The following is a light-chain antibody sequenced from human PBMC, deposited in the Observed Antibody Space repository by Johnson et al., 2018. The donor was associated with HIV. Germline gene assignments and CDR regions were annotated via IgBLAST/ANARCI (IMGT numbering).Light chain of an antibody. CDR1: SSNIGNNY. J-gene: IGLJ1*01. CDR3: GRWDDSLSTYV. CDR2: ENN. V-gene: IGLV1-51*02. Sequence: QSVLTQPPSVSAAPGQKVTISCSGSSSNIGNNYVSWYQQLPGTAPKVLIYENNKRPSGIPDRLSGSKSGTSATLGITGLQTGDEADYYCGRWDDSLSTYVFGSGTKVTVL.